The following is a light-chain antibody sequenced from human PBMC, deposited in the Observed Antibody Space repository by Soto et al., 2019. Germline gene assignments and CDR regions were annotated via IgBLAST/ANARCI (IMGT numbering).Light chain of an antibody. Sequence: QSVLIQPPSVSGTPGQRVTITCSGGRSNIGTKTVNWYQNLPGSAPKLVIYDNNRRPSGVPDRFSGSKSGTSASLAISGLQAEDEADYYCCSYAGSYTRVFGTGTKLTVL. CDR3: CSYAGSYTRV. V-gene: IGLV1-44*01. J-gene: IGLJ1*01. CDR2: DNN. CDR1: RSNIGTKT.